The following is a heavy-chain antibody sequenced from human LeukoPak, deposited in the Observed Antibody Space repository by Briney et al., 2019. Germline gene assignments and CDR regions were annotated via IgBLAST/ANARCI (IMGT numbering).Heavy chain of an antibody. CDR1: GFTFSSYS. CDR2: ISGSGGST. CDR3: AKGGRGYPFDY. V-gene: IGHV3-23*01. Sequence: GGSLRLSCAASGFTFSSYSMNWVRQAPGKGLEWVSAISGSGGSTYYADSVKGRFTISRDNSKNTLYLQMNSLRAEDTAVYHCAKGGRGYPFDYWGQGTLVTVSS. D-gene: IGHD3-16*01. J-gene: IGHJ4*02.